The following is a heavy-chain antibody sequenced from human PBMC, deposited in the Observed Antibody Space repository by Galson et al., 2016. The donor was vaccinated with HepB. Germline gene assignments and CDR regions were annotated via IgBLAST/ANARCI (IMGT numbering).Heavy chain of an antibody. CDR2: LYYDGRNK. Sequence: SLRLSCAASGFTFTSYGMHWVRQAPGKGLEWVAVLYYDGRNKYYADSVKGRFTISRDNSKNTLYLQMNSLRAEDTAVYFCARDPGYSAFDIWGQGTMVTVSS. CDR3: ARDPGYSAFDI. J-gene: IGHJ3*02. V-gene: IGHV3-33*01. D-gene: IGHD5-12*01. CDR1: GFTFTSYG.